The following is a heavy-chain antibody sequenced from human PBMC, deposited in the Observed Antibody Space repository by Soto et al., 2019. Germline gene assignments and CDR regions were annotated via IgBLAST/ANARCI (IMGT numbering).Heavy chain of an antibody. CDR3: ARLLVPYCGGDCFSGFDC. J-gene: IGHJ4*02. CDR2: LNPSGGSA. V-gene: IGHV1-46*01. D-gene: IGHD2-21*02. Sequence: VASVKVSCKTSGYTFTNFYIHWVRQAPGQGLEWMGVLNPSGGSAKFAQRLQGRVTLTRDTSTSTVYMELSSLKSEDTAVYYCARLLVPYCGGDCFSGFDCWGQGTQVTVSS. CDR1: GYTFTNFY.